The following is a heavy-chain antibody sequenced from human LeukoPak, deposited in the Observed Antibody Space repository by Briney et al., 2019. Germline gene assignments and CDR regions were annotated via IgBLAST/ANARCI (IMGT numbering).Heavy chain of an antibody. J-gene: IGHJ4*02. D-gene: IGHD6-6*01. CDR2: ISAYNGNT. V-gene: IGHV1-18*01. Sequence: GASVKVSCKASGYTFTSYGISWVRQAPGQGLEWMGWISAYNGNTNYAQKLQGRVTMTTDPSTSTAYMELRSLRSDETDVYYCARGWIAALAYYFDYWGQGTLVTVSS. CDR1: GYTFTSYG. CDR3: ARGWIAALAYYFDY.